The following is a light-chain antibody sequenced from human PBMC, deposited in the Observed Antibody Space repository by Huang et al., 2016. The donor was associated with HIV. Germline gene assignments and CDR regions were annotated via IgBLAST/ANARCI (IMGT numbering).Light chain of an antibody. J-gene: IGKJ2*01. V-gene: IGKV3-20*01. Sequence: EIVLTQSPGTLSLSPGEGATLSCRASQSIRYSYLAWYQHKPGQAPRRLIDGASRRATGIPDRFSGSGSGTDFTLTISRLEPEDFAVYFCHQYGTSPRTFGQGTNLEIK. CDR3: HQYGTSPRT. CDR2: GAS. CDR1: QSIRYSY.